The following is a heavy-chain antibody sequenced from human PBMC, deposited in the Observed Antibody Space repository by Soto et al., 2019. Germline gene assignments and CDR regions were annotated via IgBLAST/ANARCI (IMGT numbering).Heavy chain of an antibody. CDR2: MNPNSANT. J-gene: IGHJ5*02. D-gene: IGHD1-1*01. V-gene: IGHV1-8*01. CDR3: ARMATSGTLNWVDP. Sequence: QVQLVQSGAEVQRPGASVKVSCRASGYAFGDYDISWVRQAPGQGLEWMGWMNPNSANTGYAQKFQGRVSMTRDMSISTAYMELSSLRPEDTAIYYCARMATSGTLNWVDPWGQGALVTVSS. CDR1: GYAFGDYD.